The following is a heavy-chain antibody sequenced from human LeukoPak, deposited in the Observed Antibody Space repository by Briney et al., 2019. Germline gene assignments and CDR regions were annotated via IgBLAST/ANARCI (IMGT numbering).Heavy chain of an antibody. CDR3: AKMAIAKGATQGRGFLQFDL. J-gene: IGHJ5*02. D-gene: IGHD2-21*01. Sequence: GGSLRLSCAASGFTFDNHAMTWVRQAPGKGLEWVSLITGTGFDTYTANSVKGRFITSRDNSKNSLYLRLNSLRPEDTAMYHCAKMAIAKGATQGRGFLQFDLWGQGTLVTVSS. V-gene: IGHV3-23*01. CDR2: ITGTGFDT. CDR1: GFTFDNHA.